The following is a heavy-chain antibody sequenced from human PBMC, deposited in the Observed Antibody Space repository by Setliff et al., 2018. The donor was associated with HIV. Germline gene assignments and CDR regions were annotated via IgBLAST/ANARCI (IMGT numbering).Heavy chain of an antibody. CDR1: RSTFNSHT. CDR2: IIPILGVA. J-gene: IGHJ6*03. Sequence: SVKVSCKASRSTFNSHTINWVRQAPGQGLDWMGRIIPILGVANYAQRFQGKVTITADKSTSTAYMELTSLRFDDTAMYYCVRGVQTPPHYSYYYMDVWGEGTMVTVSS. CDR3: VRGVQTPPHYSYYYMDV. V-gene: IGHV1-69*02. D-gene: IGHD3-3*01.